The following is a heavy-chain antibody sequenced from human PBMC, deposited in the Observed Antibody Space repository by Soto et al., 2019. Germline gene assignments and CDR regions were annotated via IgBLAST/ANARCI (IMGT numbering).Heavy chain of an antibody. V-gene: IGHV3-7*01. CDR1: GFTFSVNW. CDR3: AREVRGHFDY. Sequence: GSLRLSCAASGFTFSVNWMSWVRQAPGKGLEWVANIKQDGSEKHYVDSVKGRFTISRDNAKKSLYLQMNSLRAEDTAVYYCAREVRGHFDYWGQGTLVTVSS. D-gene: IGHD3-10*01. J-gene: IGHJ4*02. CDR2: IKQDGSEK.